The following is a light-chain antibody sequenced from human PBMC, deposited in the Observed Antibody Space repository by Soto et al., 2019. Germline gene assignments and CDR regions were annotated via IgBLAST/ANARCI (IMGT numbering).Light chain of an antibody. Sequence: IVLTQSPGTLSLAPGERATLSCRASQTGSNSYLAWYQHKSGQAPRLLIYGVYTRASGIPDRFSGSGSGTEFTLTITRLEPEDSEAYFRQHYGYSQRTFGQGTTVDSK. V-gene: IGKV3-20*01. CDR1: QTGSNSY. J-gene: IGKJ1*01. CDR2: GVY. CDR3: QHYGYSQRT.